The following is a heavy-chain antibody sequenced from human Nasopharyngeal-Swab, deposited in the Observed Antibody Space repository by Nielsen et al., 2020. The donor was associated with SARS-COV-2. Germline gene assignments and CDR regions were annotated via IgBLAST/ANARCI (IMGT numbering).Heavy chain of an antibody. CDR2: IYYSGST. CDR1: GGSISSYY. V-gene: IGHV4-59*01. D-gene: IGHD3-16*01. CDR3: ARNPFEFDAFDI. J-gene: IGHJ3*02. Sequence: SETLSLTCTVSGGSISSYYWSWIRQPPGKGLEWIGYIYYSGSTNYNPSLKSRVTISVDTSKNQFSLKLSSVTAADTAVYYCARNPFEFDAFDIWGQGTTVTVSS.